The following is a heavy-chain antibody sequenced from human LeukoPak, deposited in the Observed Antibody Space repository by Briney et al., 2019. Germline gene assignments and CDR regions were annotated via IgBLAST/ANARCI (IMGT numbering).Heavy chain of an antibody. V-gene: IGHV1-18*01. CDR3: ARDHHCSGGSCPLYYYYGMDV. D-gene: IGHD2-15*01. J-gene: IGHJ6*02. CDR1: GYTFTSYG. Sequence: ASVKVSCKASGYTFTSYGISWVRQAPGQGLGWMGWISAYNGNTNYAQKLQGRVTMTTDTSTSTAYMELRSLRSDDTAVYYCARDHHCSGGSCPLYYYYGMDVWGQGTTVTVSS. CDR2: ISAYNGNT.